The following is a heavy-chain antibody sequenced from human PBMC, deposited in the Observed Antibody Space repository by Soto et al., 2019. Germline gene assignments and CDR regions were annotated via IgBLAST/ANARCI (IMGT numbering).Heavy chain of an antibody. CDR3: DGRWLRADY. V-gene: IGHV4-30-2*01. D-gene: IGHD5-12*01. CDR1: CGSISSGGYS. Sequence: QLQLQESGSGLVKPSQTLSLTCAVSCGSISSGGYSWSWIRQPPGKGLEWIGYIYHSGSTYYNPSLKSRVTISVDRSYNQFSLQLSSVTAADTAVYYCDGRWLRADYWGQGTLVTVSS. CDR2: IYHSGST. J-gene: IGHJ4*02.